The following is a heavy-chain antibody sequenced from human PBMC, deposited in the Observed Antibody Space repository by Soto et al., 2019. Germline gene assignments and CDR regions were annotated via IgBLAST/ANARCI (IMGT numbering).Heavy chain of an antibody. V-gene: IGHV1-69*02. CDR2: IIPILGIA. CDR1: GGTFSSYT. CDR3: ARDDGLAYCGGDCYS. J-gene: IGHJ4*02. D-gene: IGHD2-21*02. Sequence: QVQLVQSGAEVKKPGSSVKVSCKASGGTFSSYTISWVRQAPGQGLEWMGRIIPILGIANYAQKFQGRVTINADKSTSTAYMELSSLRSEDTAVYYCARDDGLAYCGGDCYSWGQGTLVTVSS.